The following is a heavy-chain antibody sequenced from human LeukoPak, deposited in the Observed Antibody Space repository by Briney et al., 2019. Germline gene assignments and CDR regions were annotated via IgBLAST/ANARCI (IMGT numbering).Heavy chain of an antibody. V-gene: IGHV4-34*01. Sequence: SETLSLTCAVYGGSFSGYYWSWIRQPPWKGLEWIGEINHSGSTNYNPSLKSRVTISVDTSKNQFSLKLSSVTAADTAVYYCARPILTPPLPYYYYGMDVWGQGTTVTVSS. CDR1: GGSFSGYY. J-gene: IGHJ6*02. CDR3: ARPILTPPLPYYYYGMDV. CDR2: INHSGST. D-gene: IGHD3-9*01.